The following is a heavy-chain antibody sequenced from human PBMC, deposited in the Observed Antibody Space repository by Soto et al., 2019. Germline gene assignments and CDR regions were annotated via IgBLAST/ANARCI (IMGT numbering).Heavy chain of an antibody. J-gene: IGHJ6*04. V-gene: IGHV1-69*12. CDR2: SIPIFGTA. CDR3: ASHSGWNYSYGMDV. D-gene: IGHD3-22*01. Sequence: QVQLVQSGAEVKKPGSSVKVSCKASGGTFSSYAISWVRQAPGQALEWMGGSIPIFGTANYAQKFQGRVTITADESTSPAYMELSSLRSEDTAVYYFASHSGWNYSYGMDVWGKGTTVTVSS. CDR1: GGTFSSYA.